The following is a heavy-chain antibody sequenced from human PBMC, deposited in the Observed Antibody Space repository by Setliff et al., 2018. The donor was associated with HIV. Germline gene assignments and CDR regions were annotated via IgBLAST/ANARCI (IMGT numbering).Heavy chain of an antibody. V-gene: IGHV3-11*01. CDR3: TTDTLAAAGEIDY. Sequence: LSLTCAASGFTFSSYAMSWVRQAPGKGLEWVSYISSSGSTIYYADSVKGRFTISRDNAKNSLYLQMNSLKTEDTAVYYCTTDTLAAAGEIDYWGQGTLVTVSS. CDR1: GFTFSSYA. J-gene: IGHJ4*02. CDR2: ISSSGSTI. D-gene: IGHD6-13*01.